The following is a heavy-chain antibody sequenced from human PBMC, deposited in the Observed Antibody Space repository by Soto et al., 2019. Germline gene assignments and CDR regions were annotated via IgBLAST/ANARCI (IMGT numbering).Heavy chain of an antibody. CDR1: GDSISTYH. D-gene: IGHD3-3*01. J-gene: IGHJ4*02. CDR2: IYNSGST. Sequence: SETLSLTCTVSGDSISTYHWSWIRQPPGKGLEWIGYIYNSGSTNYNPSLKSRVTIAVDTSKNQFSLKLSSVTAADTAVYYCARQSGTFSHFDYWGQGALVTVSS. V-gene: IGHV4-59*08. CDR3: ARQSGTFSHFDY.